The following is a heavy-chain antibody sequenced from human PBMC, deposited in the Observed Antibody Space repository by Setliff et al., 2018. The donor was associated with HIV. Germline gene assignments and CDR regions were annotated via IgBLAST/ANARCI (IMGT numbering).Heavy chain of an antibody. D-gene: IGHD5-18*01. CDR2: ITNTGAT. V-gene: IGHV4-61*02. J-gene: IGHJ3*02. Sequence: SETLSLTCTVSGDSISSGNYYWTWIRQPAGKALEWIGRITNTGATEYNPSLKSRVTISVDTSERQFSLRMTSTTAADTAVYYCAKRPGYGYPFHIWGQGTMVTVSS. CDR3: AKRPGYGYPFHI. CDR1: GDSISSGNYY.